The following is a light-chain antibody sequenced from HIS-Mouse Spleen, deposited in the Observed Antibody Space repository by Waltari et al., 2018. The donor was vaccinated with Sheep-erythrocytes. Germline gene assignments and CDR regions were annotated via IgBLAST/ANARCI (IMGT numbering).Light chain of an antibody. V-gene: IGLV2-14*03. Sequence: QSALTQPASVSGSPGQSITIPCTGTSSDARGSTYLSWSQHNTAKPPKLMIYDVSNRPSGVSNRFSGSKSGNTASLTISGLQAEDEADYYCSSYTSSSTLVFGTGTKVTVL. J-gene: IGLJ1*01. CDR1: SSDARGSTY. CDR2: DVS. CDR3: SSYTSSSTLV.